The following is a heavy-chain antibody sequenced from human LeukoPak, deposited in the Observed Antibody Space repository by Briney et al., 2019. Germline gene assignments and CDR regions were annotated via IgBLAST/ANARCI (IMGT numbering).Heavy chain of an antibody. CDR1: GGSISSSSYY. CDR3: ARAPIFGVAINGFWFDP. J-gene: IGHJ5*02. V-gene: IGHV4-39*07. CDR2: IYYSGST. D-gene: IGHD3-3*01. Sequence: PSETLSLTCTVSGGSISSSSYYWGWIRQPPGKGLEWIGSIYYSGSTYYNPSLKSRVTISVDTSKNQFSLKLSSVTAADTAVYYCARAPIFGVAINGFWFDPWGQGTLVTVSS.